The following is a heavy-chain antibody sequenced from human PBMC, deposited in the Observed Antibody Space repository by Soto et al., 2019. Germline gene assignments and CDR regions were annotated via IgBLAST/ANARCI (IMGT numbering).Heavy chain of an antibody. CDR1: GGSISSYY. V-gene: IGHV4-59*01. Sequence: SETLSLTCTVSGGSISSYYWSWIRQPPGKGLEWIGYIYYSGSTNYNPSLKSRVTISVDTSKNQFSLKLSSVTVADTAVYYCARSAFGGYSLDIWGQGTMVTVSS. J-gene: IGHJ3*02. D-gene: IGHD3-22*01. CDR3: ARSAFGGYSLDI. CDR2: IYYSGST.